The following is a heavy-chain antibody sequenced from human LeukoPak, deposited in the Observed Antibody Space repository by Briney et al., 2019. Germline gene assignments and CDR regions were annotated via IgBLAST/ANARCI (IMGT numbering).Heavy chain of an antibody. J-gene: IGHJ4*02. V-gene: IGHV1-24*01. CDR2: FDPEDGET. CDR1: GYTLTELS. CDR3: ATLPSWSVNGAN. D-gene: IGHD2-8*01. Sequence: ASVKVSCKVSGYTLTELSMHWVRQAPGKGLEWMGGFDPEDGETIYAQKFQGRVTMTEDTSTDTAHMELSRLRSEDTAVYYCATLPSWSVNGANWGQGTLVTVSS.